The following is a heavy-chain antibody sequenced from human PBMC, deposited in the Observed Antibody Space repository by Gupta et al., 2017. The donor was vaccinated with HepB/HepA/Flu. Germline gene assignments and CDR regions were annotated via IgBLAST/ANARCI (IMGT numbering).Heavy chain of an antibody. J-gene: IGHJ6*03. D-gene: IGHD2-2*03. Sequence: QVQLVQSGAEEKKPGSSVQVSCRTSGDAFTDYGFSWVRQAPGQGLEWMGGIIPIFGATNYAQKFQDRVTISADEFTSTAYMELRSRRPEDTAIYYCVRDRTSLVGYHYHMDVWGRGTTVTVSS. CDR1: GDAFTDYG. CDR2: IIPIFGAT. CDR3: VRDRTSLVGYHYHMDV. V-gene: IGHV1-69*01.